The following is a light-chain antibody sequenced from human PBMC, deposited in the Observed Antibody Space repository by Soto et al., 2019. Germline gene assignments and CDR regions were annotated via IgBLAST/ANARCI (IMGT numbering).Light chain of an antibody. Sequence: EIVMTQSPATLSVSPGERATLSCRASQSVSSNLAWYQQKRGQAPRFLIYVASSRATGIPDRFSGSGSGTDFTLTINRLEPEDFAVYYCQQYGSSPTFGLGTKVDIK. CDR1: QSVSSN. CDR2: VAS. CDR3: QQYGSSPT. V-gene: IGKV3-20*01. J-gene: IGKJ1*01.